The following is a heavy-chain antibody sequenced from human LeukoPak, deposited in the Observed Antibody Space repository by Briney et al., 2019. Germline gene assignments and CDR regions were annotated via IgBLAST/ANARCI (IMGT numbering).Heavy chain of an antibody. CDR2: IYPDDSDT. J-gene: IGHJ5*02. CDR3: ARRSLHYYGSGSYRDWFDP. D-gene: IGHD3-10*01. V-gene: IGHV5-51*01. Sequence: GESLKISCKASGYSFTSYWIGWVRQMPGKGLEWMGIIYPDDSDTRYSPSFQGQVTMSADKSISTAYLQWGSLKAPDTAMYYCARRSLHYYGSGSYRDWFDPWGQGTLVTVSS. CDR1: GYSFTSYW.